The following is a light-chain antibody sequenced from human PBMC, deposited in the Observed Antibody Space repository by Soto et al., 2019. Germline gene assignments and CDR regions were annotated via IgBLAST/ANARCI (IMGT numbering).Light chain of an antibody. CDR1: QSVISTY. J-gene: IGKJ1*01. Sequence: EIVLTQSPGTLSLSPGERATLSCRASQSVISTYLAWYQQKPGQAPRLLIHRASTRDTDIPARFSGSGSGTEFTLTISSLQSEDLAVYYCQQYNDWLRTFGQGTKVDIK. V-gene: IGKV3-15*01. CDR2: RAS. CDR3: QQYNDWLRT.